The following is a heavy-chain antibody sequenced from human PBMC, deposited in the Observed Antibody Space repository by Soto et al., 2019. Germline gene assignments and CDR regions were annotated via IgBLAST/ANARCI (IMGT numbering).Heavy chain of an antibody. CDR1: GFTFSDYY. CDR3: TIFGVVNDYGMDV. Sequence: PGGSLRLSCAASGFTFSDYYMSWIRQAPGKGLEWVSYISSSSSYTNYAESVKGRFTISRDNAKNSLYLQMNSLRAEDTAVYYCTIFGVVNDYGMDVWGQGTTVTVSS. D-gene: IGHD3-3*01. V-gene: IGHV3-11*06. CDR2: ISSSSSYT. J-gene: IGHJ6*02.